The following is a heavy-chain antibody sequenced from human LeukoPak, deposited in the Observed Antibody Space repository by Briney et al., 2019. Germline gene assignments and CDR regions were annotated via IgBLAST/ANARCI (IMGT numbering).Heavy chain of an antibody. Sequence: PGESLRLSCAASGFTFSSYSMNWVRQAPGKGLEWVSSISSSSTYIYYADSVKGRFTISRDNAKNSLYLQMNSLRAEDTAVYYCARPKRQQLVLGNWFDPWGQGTLVTVSS. V-gene: IGHV3-21*01. J-gene: IGHJ5*02. CDR3: ARPKRQQLVLGNWFDP. CDR1: GFTFSSYS. CDR2: ISSSSTYI. D-gene: IGHD6-13*01.